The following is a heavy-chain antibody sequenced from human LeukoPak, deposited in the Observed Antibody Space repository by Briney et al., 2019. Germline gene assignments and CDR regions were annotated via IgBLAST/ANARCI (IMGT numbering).Heavy chain of an antibody. CDR1: GGTFSSYA. Sequence: SVKVSCKASGGTFSSYAISWVRQAPGQGLEWMGGIIPIFGTANYAQKFQGRVTITTDESTSTAYMELSSLRSEDTAVYYCARAVYCYDSSGYYALNAYYYYMDVWGKGTTVTVSS. D-gene: IGHD3-22*01. CDR2: IIPIFGTA. J-gene: IGHJ6*03. CDR3: ARAVYCYDSSGYYALNAYYYYMDV. V-gene: IGHV1-69*05.